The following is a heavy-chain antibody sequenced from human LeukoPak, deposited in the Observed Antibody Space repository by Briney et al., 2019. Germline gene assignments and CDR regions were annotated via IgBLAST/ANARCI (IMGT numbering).Heavy chain of an antibody. D-gene: IGHD3-9*01. CDR2: INPNSGGT. J-gene: IGHJ4*02. CDR1: GYTFTGYY. Sequence: ASVKVSCKASGYTFTGYYMHWVRQAPGQGLEWMGWINPNSGGTNYAQKFQGRVTMTRDTSISTAYMELSRLRSDDTAVYYCATHTWYFDWLLHYWGQGTLVTVSS. V-gene: IGHV1-2*02. CDR3: ATHTWYFDWLLHY.